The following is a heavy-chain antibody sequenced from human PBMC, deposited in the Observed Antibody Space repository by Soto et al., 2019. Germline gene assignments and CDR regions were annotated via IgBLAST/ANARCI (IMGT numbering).Heavy chain of an antibody. Sequence: SQTLSLTCAISGDSVSSNSAAWNWIRQSPSRGLEWLGRTYYRSKWYNDYAVSVKSRITINPDTSKNQFSLQLNSVTPEDTAVYYCAREGRTIFGVVLLYGWNYFDYWGQGTLVTVSS. CDR2: TYYRSKWYN. CDR1: GDSVSSNSAA. CDR3: AREGRTIFGVVLLYGWNYFDY. J-gene: IGHJ4*02. V-gene: IGHV6-1*01. D-gene: IGHD3-3*01.